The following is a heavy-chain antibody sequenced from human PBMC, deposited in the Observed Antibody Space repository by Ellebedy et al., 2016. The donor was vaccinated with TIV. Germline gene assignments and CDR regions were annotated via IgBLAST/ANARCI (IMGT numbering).Heavy chain of an antibody. CDR1: GFTFSSYG. J-gene: IGHJ5*01. V-gene: IGHV3-30*02. Sequence: PGGSLRLSCAASGFTFSSYGMHWVRQAPGKGLEWVAFIRSDGSNKYYRDSVKGRFTISRDDSKNTLYLQMNSLRVEDTAVYYCARDRGVRWLDSWGQGTLVIVSP. CDR2: IRSDGSNK. D-gene: IGHD2-8*01. CDR3: ARDRGVRWLDS.